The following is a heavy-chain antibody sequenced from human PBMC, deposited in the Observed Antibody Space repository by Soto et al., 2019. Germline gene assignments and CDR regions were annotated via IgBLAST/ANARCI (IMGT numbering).Heavy chain of an antibody. Sequence: QVQLVESGGGVVQPGRSLRLSCAASGFTFSSYGMHWVRQAPGKGLEWVAVIWYDGSNTYYADSVKGRFTISRDTSKNTLYLQMNSLRAEDTAVYYCARDSGDTARETHFDYWGQGTLVTVSS. CDR1: GFTFSSYG. J-gene: IGHJ4*02. D-gene: IGHD5-18*01. CDR2: IWYDGSNT. CDR3: ARDSGDTARETHFDY. V-gene: IGHV3-33*01.